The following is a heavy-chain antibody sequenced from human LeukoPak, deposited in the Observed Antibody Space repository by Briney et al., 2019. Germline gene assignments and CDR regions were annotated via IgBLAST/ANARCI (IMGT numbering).Heavy chain of an antibody. CDR3: ARVWFGELHSIDYYYYGMDV. CDR2: INPNSGGT. J-gene: IGHJ6*02. D-gene: IGHD3-10*01. Sequence: ASVKVSCKASGYTFTGYYMHWVRQAPGQGLEWMGWINPNSGGTNYAQKFQGRVTMTRDTSISTAYMELSRLRSDDTAAYYCARVWFGELHSIDYYYYGMDVWGQGTTVTVSS. CDR1: GYTFTGYY. V-gene: IGHV1-2*02.